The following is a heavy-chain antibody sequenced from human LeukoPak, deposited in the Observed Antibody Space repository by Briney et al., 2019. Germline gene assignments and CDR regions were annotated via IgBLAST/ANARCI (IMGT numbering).Heavy chain of an antibody. CDR2: IFYSGST. CDR1: GGSVSSSSYY. J-gene: IGHJ4*02. Sequence: SETLSLTCTVSGGSVSSSSYYWGCIRQPPGKGLEWIGSIFYSGSTYYNPSLQSRVTISIDTSKNQFSLKLSSVTAADTAVYYCARSTVTTWVGDFDYWGQGTLVTVSS. V-gene: IGHV4-39*01. D-gene: IGHD4-17*01. CDR3: ARSTVTTWVGDFDY.